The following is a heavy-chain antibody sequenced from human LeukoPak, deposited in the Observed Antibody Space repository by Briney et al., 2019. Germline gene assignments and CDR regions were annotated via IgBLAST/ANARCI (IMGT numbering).Heavy chain of an antibody. D-gene: IGHD3-22*01. J-gene: IGHJ4*02. CDR3: ARDRPAAYYYDSSGYSSGDFDY. Sequence: GASVKVSCKASGYTITSYGISWVRQAPGQGLEWMGWISAYNGNTNYAQKLQGRVTMTTDTSTSTAYMGLRSLRSDDTAVYYCARDRPAAYYYDSSGYSSGDFDYWGQGTLVTVSS. CDR2: ISAYNGNT. V-gene: IGHV1-18*01. CDR1: GYTITSYG.